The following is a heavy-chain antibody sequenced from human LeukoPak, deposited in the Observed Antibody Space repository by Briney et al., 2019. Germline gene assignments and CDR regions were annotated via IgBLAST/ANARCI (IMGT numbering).Heavy chain of an antibody. D-gene: IGHD2-2*01. J-gene: IGHJ3*02. V-gene: IGHV4-4*09. Sequence: SETLSLTCTVSGSIIGYYWSWIRRPPGKGVEWIGYIYTSGSTNYNPSLESRVTISVDTSKNQFSLDLSSVTAADTAVYYCARQKCTSTSCLTKNAFDIWGQGTMVTVSS. CDR2: IYTSGST. CDR1: GSIIGYY. CDR3: ARQKCTSTSCLTKNAFDI.